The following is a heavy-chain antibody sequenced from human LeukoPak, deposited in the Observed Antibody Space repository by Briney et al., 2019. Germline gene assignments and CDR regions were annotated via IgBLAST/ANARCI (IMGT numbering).Heavy chain of an antibody. Sequence: GASVKVSCKTSGYTFTGYYIHWVRQVPGQGLEWMGWINPNGGGTHYARKFQGWVTMTRDTSINTVHMELSSLRSDGTAVYYCALSRLGEPGGMDVWGQETTVTVSS. CDR2: INPNGGGT. J-gene: IGHJ6*02. V-gene: IGHV1-2*04. CDR3: ALSRLGEPGGMDV. CDR1: GYTFTGYY. D-gene: IGHD3-10*01.